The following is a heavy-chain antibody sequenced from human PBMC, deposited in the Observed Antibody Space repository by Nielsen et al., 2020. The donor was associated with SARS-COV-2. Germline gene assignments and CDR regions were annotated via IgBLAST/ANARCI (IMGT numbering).Heavy chain of an antibody. CDR1: GGSISSSSYY. D-gene: IGHD3-22*01. J-gene: IGHJ4*02. V-gene: IGHV4-39*01. CDR2: IYYSGST. CDR3: ARHKGRGDSSGYLFDY. Sequence: SETLSLTCTVSGGSISSSSYYWGWIRQPPGKGLEWIGSIYYSGSTYYNPSLKSRVTISVDTSKNQFSLKLSSVTAADTAVYYCARHKGRGDSSGYLFDYWGQGTLVTVSS.